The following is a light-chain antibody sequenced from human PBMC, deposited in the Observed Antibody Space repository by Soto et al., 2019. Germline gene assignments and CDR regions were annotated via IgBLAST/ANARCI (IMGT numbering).Light chain of an antibody. Sequence: SALTQPASVSGSPGQSITISCTGTSSNVGGYNYVSWYQQHPGKAPKLMIYEVSNRPSGVSNRFSGSKSGNTASLTISGLQAEDEADYYCSSYTSGSTGVFGTGTKVTVL. CDR3: SSYTSGSTGV. J-gene: IGLJ1*01. CDR1: SSNVGGYNY. V-gene: IGLV2-14*01. CDR2: EVS.